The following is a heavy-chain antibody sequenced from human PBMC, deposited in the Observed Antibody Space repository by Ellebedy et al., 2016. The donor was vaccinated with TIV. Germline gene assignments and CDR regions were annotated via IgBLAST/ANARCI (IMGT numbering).Heavy chain of an antibody. V-gene: IGHV1-46*01. CDR2: INPSGGST. D-gene: IGHD4-17*01. J-gene: IGHJ6*02. CDR3: ARRPSIRGDYGDYYYYGMDV. Sequence: AASVKVSCKASGYTFTSYYMHWVRQAPGQGLEWMGIINPSGGSTSYAQKFQGRVTMTRDTSTSTVYMELSSLRSEDTAVYYCARRPSIRGDYGDYYYYGMDVWGQGTTVTVSS. CDR1: GYTFTSYY.